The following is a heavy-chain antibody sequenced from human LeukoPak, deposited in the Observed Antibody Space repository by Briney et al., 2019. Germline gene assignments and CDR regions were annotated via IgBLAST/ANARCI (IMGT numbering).Heavy chain of an antibody. CDR3: ARVWDYDYVWGRPGGDASDI. D-gene: IGHD3-16*01. J-gene: IGHJ3*02. Sequence: PSETLSLTCTVSGGSISSGGYYWSWIRQHPGKGLEWIGYIYYSGSTYYNPSLKSRVTISVETSKNQFSLKLSSVTAADTAVYYCARVWDYDYVWGRPGGDASDIWGQGTMVTVSS. V-gene: IGHV4-31*03. CDR2: IYYSGST. CDR1: GGSISSGGYY.